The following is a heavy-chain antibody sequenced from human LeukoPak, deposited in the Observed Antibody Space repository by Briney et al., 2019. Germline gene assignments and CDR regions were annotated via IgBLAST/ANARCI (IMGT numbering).Heavy chain of an antibody. D-gene: IGHD6-13*01. CDR1: GGSINNYS. CDR3: ASQGTWYDAFDI. V-gene: IGHV4-4*07. J-gene: IGHJ3*02. CDR2: IYSSGST. Sequence: PSETLSLTCTVSGGSINNYSWSWIRQPAGKGLEWIGRIYSSGSTNYNPSLRSRVTMSVDTSKSHFSLKLRSVTAADTAMYSCASQGTWYDAFDIWGQGTMVTVSS.